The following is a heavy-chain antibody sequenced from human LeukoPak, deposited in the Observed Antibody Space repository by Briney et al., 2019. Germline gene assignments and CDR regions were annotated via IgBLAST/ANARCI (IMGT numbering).Heavy chain of an antibody. J-gene: IGHJ4*02. Sequence: SGTLSLTCAVSGGSISSSNWWSWVRQPPGKGLEWIGEIYHSGSTNYNPSLKSRVTISVDTSKTQFSLKLSSVTAADTAVYYCARGKAYSGSYYGIFDYWGQGTLVTVSS. CDR2: IYHSGST. CDR1: GGSISSSNW. CDR3: ARGKAYSGSYYGIFDY. V-gene: IGHV4-4*02. D-gene: IGHD1-26*01.